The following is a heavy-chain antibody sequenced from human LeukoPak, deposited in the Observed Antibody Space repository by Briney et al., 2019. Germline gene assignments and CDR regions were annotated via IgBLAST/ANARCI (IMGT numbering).Heavy chain of an antibody. V-gene: IGHV4-31*03. Sequence: PSETLSLTCTVSGGSISSGGYYWSWIRQHPGKGLEWIGSIYYSGSTYYNPSLQGRVTISVVTSKNQFSLKLSSVTAADTAVYYCARGPVQLWLPDYWGQGTLVTVSS. CDR2: IYYSGST. D-gene: IGHD5-18*01. CDR1: GGSISSGGYY. CDR3: ARGPVQLWLPDY. J-gene: IGHJ4*02.